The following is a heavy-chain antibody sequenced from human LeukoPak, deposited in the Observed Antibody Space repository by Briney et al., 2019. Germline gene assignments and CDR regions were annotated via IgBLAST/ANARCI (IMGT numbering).Heavy chain of an antibody. CDR1: GYTFTSYG. V-gene: IGHV1-18*01. D-gene: IGHD3-10*01. CDR2: IGAYNGNT. CDR3: ARDRVYYYGSGSYYTDY. J-gene: IGHJ4*02. Sequence: ASVKVSCKASGYTFTSYGISWVRQAPGQGLEWMGWIGAYNGNTNYAQKLQGRVTMTTDTSTSTAYMELRSLRSDDTAVYYCARDRVYYYGSGSYYTDYWGQGTLVTVSS.